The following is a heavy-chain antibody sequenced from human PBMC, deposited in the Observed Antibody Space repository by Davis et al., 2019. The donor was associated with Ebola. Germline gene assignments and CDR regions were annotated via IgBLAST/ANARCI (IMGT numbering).Heavy chain of an antibody. CDR2: IYYSGST. Sequence: MPSQTLSLTCTVSGGSIRSSSYYWGWLRQPPGKGLEWIGSIYYSGSTYYNPSLKSRVTISVATSKNQFSLKLSSVTAADTAVYYCARGRTGSNHPRLDSWGQGTPVTVSS. D-gene: IGHD7-27*01. J-gene: IGHJ4*02. CDR1: GGSIRSSSYY. V-gene: IGHV4-39*01. CDR3: ARGRTGSNHPRLDS.